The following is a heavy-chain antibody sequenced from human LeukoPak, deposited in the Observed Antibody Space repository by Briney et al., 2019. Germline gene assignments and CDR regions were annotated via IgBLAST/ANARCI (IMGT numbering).Heavy chain of an antibody. V-gene: IGHV7-4-1*02. J-gene: IGHJ5*02. Sequence: ASVKVSCKASGCTFTSYAMNWVRQAPGQGLEWMGWINTNTGNPTYAQGFTGRFVFSLDTSVSTAYLQISSLKAEDTAVYYRARKPRNWSDGAIWFDPWGQGTLVTVSS. CDR1: GCTFTSYA. D-gene: IGHD1-1*01. CDR3: ARKPRNWSDGAIWFDP. CDR2: INTNTGNP.